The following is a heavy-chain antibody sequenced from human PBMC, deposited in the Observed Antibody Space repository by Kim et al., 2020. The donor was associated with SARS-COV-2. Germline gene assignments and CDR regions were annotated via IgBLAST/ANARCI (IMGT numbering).Heavy chain of an antibody. D-gene: IGHD3-10*01. CDR3: ARQYGSGSYYNVKRGTPPPNYYYYGMDV. CDR2: IDPSDSYT. CDR1: GYSFTSYW. V-gene: IGHV5-10-1*01. Sequence: GESLKISCKGSGYSFTSYWISWVRQMPGKGLEWMGRIDPSDSYTNYSPSFQGHVTISADKSISTAYLQWSSLKASDTAMYYCARQYGSGSYYNVKRGTPPPNYYYYGMDVWGQGTTVTVSS. J-gene: IGHJ6*02.